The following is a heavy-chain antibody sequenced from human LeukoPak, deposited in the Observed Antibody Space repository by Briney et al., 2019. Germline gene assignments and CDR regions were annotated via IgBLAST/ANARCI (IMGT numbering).Heavy chain of an antibody. CDR3: AKSKGDMVRGVIIQGPTYYFDY. CDR1: GFTFSNYG. J-gene: IGHJ4*02. V-gene: IGHV3-23*01. D-gene: IGHD3-10*01. CDR2: ISGSGGST. Sequence: GGSLRLSCAASGFTFSNYGMSWVRQAPGKGLEWVSAISGSGGSTYHADSVKGRFTISRDNSKNTLYLQMNSLRAEDTAVYYCAKSKGDMVRGVIIQGPTYYFDYWGQGTLVTVSS.